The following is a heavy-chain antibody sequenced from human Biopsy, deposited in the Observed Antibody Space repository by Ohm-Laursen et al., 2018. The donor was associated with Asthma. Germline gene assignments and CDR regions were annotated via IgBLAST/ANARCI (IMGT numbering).Heavy chain of an antibody. CDR3: AREVKMAY. D-gene: IGHD2-8*01. J-gene: IGHJ4*02. CDR1: GFTVSDYH. Sequence: SLRLSCSASGFTVSDYHMSWIRQTPGRGLERISYIGSRITDAIYYADSVKGRFTISRDNAKNSVFLQMNSLRAEDTGVYYCAREVKMAYWGRGTLVTVSS. CDR2: IGSRITDAI. V-gene: IGHV3-11*01.